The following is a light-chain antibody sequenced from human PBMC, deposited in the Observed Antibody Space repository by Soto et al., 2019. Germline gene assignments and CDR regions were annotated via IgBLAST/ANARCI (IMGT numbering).Light chain of an antibody. CDR3: QQYNNWPS. CDR2: DIS. Sequence: EVVMTKSPATLSVSPRERATLSCRASQTVSRNLAWYQQRPGQAPRLLIYDISNRATGVPARFSGSGSETEFTLTIRSLQSEDFAVYFCQQYNNWPSFCQGTRLEIK. J-gene: IGKJ5*01. CDR1: QTVSRN. V-gene: IGKV3-15*01.